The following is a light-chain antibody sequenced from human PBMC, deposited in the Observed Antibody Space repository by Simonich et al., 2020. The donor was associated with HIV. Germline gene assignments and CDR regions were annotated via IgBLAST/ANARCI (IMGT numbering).Light chain of an antibody. CDR3: QQYNNWYT. J-gene: IGKJ2*01. CDR1: QTVSSN. Sequence: EIVLTQSPATLSVSPEERATLSCRAGQTVSSNLAWYQQKPCQAPRLLVYAASARATGIPARVSGSWSGTDFTLTISSLEPEDFAVYYCQQYNNWYTFGQGTKLEIK. CDR2: AAS. V-gene: IGKV3D-15*01.